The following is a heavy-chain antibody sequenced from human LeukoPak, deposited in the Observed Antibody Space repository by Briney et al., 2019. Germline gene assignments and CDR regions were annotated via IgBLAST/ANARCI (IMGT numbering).Heavy chain of an antibody. V-gene: IGHV4-31*03. J-gene: IGHJ6*02. D-gene: IGHD5-12*01. CDR3: ARDSRDGYNSRYGMDV. Sequence: SETLSLTCTVSGGSIGSGGYYWSWIRQHPGKGLEWIGYIYYSGSTYYNPSLKSRVTISVDTSKNQFSLKLSSVTAADTAVYYCARDSRDGYNSRYGMDVWGQGTTVTVSS. CDR1: GGSIGSGGYY. CDR2: IYYSGST.